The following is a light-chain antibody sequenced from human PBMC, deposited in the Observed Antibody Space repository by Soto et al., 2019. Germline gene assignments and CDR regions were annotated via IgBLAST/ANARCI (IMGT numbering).Light chain of an antibody. Sequence: DIPMTQSPSSLSASVGDRVTITCRASQSISTYLNWYQQKPGKAPKFLTYAASNLQSGVPSRFSGTGSGTDFTLTISSLQPEDFATYYCQQSYSTPTFGQGTKVEIK. CDR3: QQSYSTPT. J-gene: IGKJ1*01. V-gene: IGKV1-39*01. CDR1: QSISTY. CDR2: AAS.